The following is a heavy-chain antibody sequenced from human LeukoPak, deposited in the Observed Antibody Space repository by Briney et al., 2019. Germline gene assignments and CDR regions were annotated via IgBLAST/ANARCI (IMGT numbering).Heavy chain of an antibody. CDR2: IKKDGSEM. V-gene: IGHV3-7*01. J-gene: IGHJ3*02. CDR1: GLIFSSYW. Sequence: GRSLRLSCAASGLIFSSYWMSWVRQAPAKGLEWVANIKKDGSEMYYVDSVKGRFTISRDNAKNSLYLQMNSLRADDTAVYHCARQETSSYNGAFDIWGQGTMVTVSS. D-gene: IGHD1-26*01. CDR3: ARQETSSYNGAFDI.